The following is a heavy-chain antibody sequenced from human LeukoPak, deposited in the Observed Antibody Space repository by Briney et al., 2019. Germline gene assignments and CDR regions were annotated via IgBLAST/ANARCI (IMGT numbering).Heavy chain of an antibody. Sequence: SETLSLTCTVSGGSISSYYWSWIRQPPGQGLERIAYIHSSGYTNYNPSLKSRVTISVDTSKNQFSLKVTSVTAADTAVYYCAKRQGPNSGSYDYFDPWGQGTLVTVSS. CDR3: AKRQGPNSGSYDYFDP. CDR2: IHSSGYT. D-gene: IGHD1-26*01. V-gene: IGHV4-4*09. CDR1: GGSISSYY. J-gene: IGHJ5*02.